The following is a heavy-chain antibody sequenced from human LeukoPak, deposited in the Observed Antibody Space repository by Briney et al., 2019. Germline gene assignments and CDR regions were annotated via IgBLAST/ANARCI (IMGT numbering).Heavy chain of an antibody. Sequence: EASVKVSCKASGYTFTGNHLHWVRQAPGQGLAWMGWINPNNGGSSFAQNFQGRVTLTRDTSISTAYMELSTLRSDDTAVYYCARGAGPKAFDVWGQGTMVTVST. CDR2: INPNNGGS. J-gene: IGHJ3*01. V-gene: IGHV1-2*02. CDR1: GYTFTGNH. CDR3: ARGAGPKAFDV.